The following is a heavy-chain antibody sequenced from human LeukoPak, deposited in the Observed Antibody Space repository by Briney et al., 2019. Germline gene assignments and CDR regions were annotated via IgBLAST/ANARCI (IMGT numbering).Heavy chain of an antibody. CDR3: TGNYYGSGSYADFDY. CDR2: IRSTANGYAT. CDR1: GFTFSGSA. V-gene: IGHV3-73*01. J-gene: IGHJ4*02. Sequence: GGSLRLSCAASGFTFSGSALHWVRQASGKGLEWVGRIRSTANGYATAYAASVKGRFTISRDDSKNTAYLQMDSLKTEDTAVYYCTGNYYGSGSYADFDYWGQGTPVTVSS. D-gene: IGHD3-10*01.